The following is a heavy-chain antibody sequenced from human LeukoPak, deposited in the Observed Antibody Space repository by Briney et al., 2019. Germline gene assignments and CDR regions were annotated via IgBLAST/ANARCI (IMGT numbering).Heavy chain of an antibody. CDR3: ARRIMGSSSMDS. J-gene: IGHJ4*02. V-gene: IGHV4-59*12. CDR1: GGSISSYY. Sequence: SETLSLTCTVSGGSISSYYWSWIRQPPGKGLEWIGNVYYSGTTYYNPSLKSRVTISIDTSKNQFSLKLSSVTAADTALYFCARRIMGSSSMDSWGQGTLVTVSS. D-gene: IGHD6-6*01. CDR2: VYYSGTT.